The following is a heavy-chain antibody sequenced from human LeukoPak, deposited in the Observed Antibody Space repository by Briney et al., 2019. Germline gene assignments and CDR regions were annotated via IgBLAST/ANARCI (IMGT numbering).Heavy chain of an antibody. D-gene: IGHD3-3*01. CDR1: GDSISTYS. V-gene: IGHV4-59*01. CDR2: ISYSGST. J-gene: IGHJ2*01. Sequence: SETLSLTCTVSGDSISTYSWIWIRQPPGKGLECIGYISYSGSTNFNPSLQSRVTMSVATSKNQFSLKLTSVTAADTAVYYCAKAMSAAWNFDLWGRGTLVTVSS. CDR3: AKAMSAAWNFDL.